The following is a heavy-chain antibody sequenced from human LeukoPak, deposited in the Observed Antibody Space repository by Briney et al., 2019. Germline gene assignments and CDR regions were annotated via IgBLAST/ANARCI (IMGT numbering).Heavy chain of an antibody. CDR1: GGTFSSYA. D-gene: IGHD6-19*01. CDR2: MNPNSGNT. J-gene: IGHJ6*02. Sequence: GSSVKVSCKASGGTFSSYAINWVRQAPGQGLEWMGWMNPNSGNTGYAQKFQGRVTMTRNTSISTAYMELSSLRSEDTAVYYCARSVAVAYYYYGMDVWGQGTTVTVSS. CDR3: ARSVAVAYYYYGMDV. V-gene: IGHV1-8*02.